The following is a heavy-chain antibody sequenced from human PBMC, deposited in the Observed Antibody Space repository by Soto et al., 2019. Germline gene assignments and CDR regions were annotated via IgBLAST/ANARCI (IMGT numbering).Heavy chain of an antibody. D-gene: IGHD3-16*02. CDR1: GYSFTSYW. V-gene: IGHV5-10-1*01. J-gene: IGHJ6*02. CDR3: ATLSVSWPCYYYGMDV. Sequence: GASLKISWKGSGYSFTSYWISWVRQMPGKGLEWMGRIDPSDSYTNYSPSFQGHVTISADKSTSTAYLQWSSLEASDTAMYYCATLSVSWPCYYYGMDVWGQGTTVPGSS. CDR2: IDPSDSYT.